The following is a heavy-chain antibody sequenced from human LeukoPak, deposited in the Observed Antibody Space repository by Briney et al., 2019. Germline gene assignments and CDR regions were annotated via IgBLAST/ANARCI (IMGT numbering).Heavy chain of an antibody. V-gene: IGHV3-33*01. CDR3: ARSVGLDAFDI. CDR1: GFTFSSYG. CDR2: IWYDGSNK. Sequence: PGRSLRLSCAASGFTFSSYGMHWVRQAPGKGLEWVAVIWYDGSNKYYADSVKGRFTISRDNSKNTLYLQMNSLRAEDTAVYYCARSVGLDAFDIWGQGTMVTVSS. J-gene: IGHJ3*02.